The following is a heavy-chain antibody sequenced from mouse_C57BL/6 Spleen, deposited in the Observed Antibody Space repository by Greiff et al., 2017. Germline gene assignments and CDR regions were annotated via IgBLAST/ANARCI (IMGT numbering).Heavy chain of an antibody. V-gene: IGHV5-9-1*02. CDR1: GFTFSSYA. D-gene: IGHD2-2*01. CDR2: ISSGGDYI. CDR3: TRGGVTVYYFDY. Sequence: DVMLVESGEGLVKPGGSLKLSCAASGFTFSSYAMSWVRQTPEKRLEWVAYISSGGDYIYYADTVKGRFTISRDNARNTLYLQMSSLKSEDTAMYYCTRGGVTVYYFDYWGQGTTLTVSS. J-gene: IGHJ2*01.